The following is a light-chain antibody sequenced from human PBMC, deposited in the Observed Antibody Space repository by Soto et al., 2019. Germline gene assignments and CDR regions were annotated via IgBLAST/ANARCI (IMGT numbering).Light chain of an antibody. CDR2: GAS. V-gene: IGKV3-20*01. CDR1: QSVRSSY. Sequence: NVLTQSPGTLSLSPGERATLSCRASQSVRSSYLAWYQQKPGQAPRLLIYGASSRATGVPDRFSGSGSGTDFTLTITRLEPEDFAVYYCQQYGSSPFSFGPGTKVDVK. CDR3: QQYGSSPFS. J-gene: IGKJ3*01.